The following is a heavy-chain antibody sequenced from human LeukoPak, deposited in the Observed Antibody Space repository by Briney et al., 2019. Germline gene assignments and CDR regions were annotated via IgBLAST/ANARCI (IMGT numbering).Heavy chain of an antibody. J-gene: IGHJ4*02. CDR1: GYSISSGYY. D-gene: IGHD3/OR15-3a*01. CDR3: ARLVYGTAYHVGYFGY. Sequence: SETLSLTCTVSGYSISSGYYWSWIRQPPGKGLEWIGEINHSGSTNYNPSLKSRVTISVDTSKNQFSLKLSSVTAADTAVYYCARLVYGTAYHVGYFGYWGQGTLVTVSS. V-gene: IGHV4-38-2*02. CDR2: INHSGST.